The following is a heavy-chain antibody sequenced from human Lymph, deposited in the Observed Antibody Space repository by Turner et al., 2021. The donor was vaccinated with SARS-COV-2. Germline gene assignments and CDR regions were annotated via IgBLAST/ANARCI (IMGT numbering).Heavy chain of an antibody. J-gene: IGHJ4*02. CDR1: GFTVSSNY. D-gene: IGHD6-6*01. Sequence: EVQLVQSGGGFIQPGGSLRLSCAASGFTVSSNYMSCVRQAPGKGLEWVSLIYSGGSTYYADAVKGRFTISRDNSKNTLYLQMNSLRAEDTAVYYCATPGLSSSSLNYWGQGTLVTVSS. CDR3: ATPGLSSSSLNY. CDR2: IYSGGST. V-gene: IGHV3-53*01.